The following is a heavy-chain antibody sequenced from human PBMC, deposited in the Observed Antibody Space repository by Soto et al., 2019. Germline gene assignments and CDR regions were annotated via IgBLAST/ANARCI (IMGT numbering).Heavy chain of an antibody. CDR2: ISAYNGNT. CDR1: GYTFTSYG. CDR3: ARAASTLGYCSSTSCPEEYFQH. Sequence: GASVKVSCKASGYTFTSYGISWVRQAPGQGLEWMGWISAYNGNTNYAQKLQGRVTMTTDTSTSTAYMELRSLRSDDTAVYYCARAASTLGYCSSTSCPEEYFQHWGQGTLVTVSS. D-gene: IGHD2-2*01. V-gene: IGHV1-18*01. J-gene: IGHJ1*01.